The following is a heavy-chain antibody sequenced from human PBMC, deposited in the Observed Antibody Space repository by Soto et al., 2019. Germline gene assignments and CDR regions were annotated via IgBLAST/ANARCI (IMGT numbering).Heavy chain of an antibody. V-gene: IGHV3-23*01. D-gene: IGHD2-8*01. Sequence: GGSLRLSCAASGFTFSSYAMSWVRQAPGKGLEWVSAISGSGGSTYYADSVKGRFTISRDNSKNTLYLQMNSLRAEDTAVYYCAKFYCTNGVCYTEYYFDYWGQETLVTVSS. CDR1: GFTFSSYA. CDR3: AKFYCTNGVCYTEYYFDY. J-gene: IGHJ4*02. CDR2: ISGSGGST.